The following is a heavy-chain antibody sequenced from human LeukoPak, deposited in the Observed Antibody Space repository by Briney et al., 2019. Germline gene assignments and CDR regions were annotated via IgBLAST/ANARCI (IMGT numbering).Heavy chain of an antibody. D-gene: IGHD4-17*01. CDR1: GFTFTNYA. J-gene: IGHJ3*02. Sequence: ASVKVSCKASGFTFTNYAISWVRQAPGQGLEWMGGIIPIFGTANYAQKFQGRVTITTDESTSTAYMELSSLRSEDTAVYYCAREVSVDAFDIWGQGTMVTVSS. CDR3: AREVSVDAFDI. V-gene: IGHV1-69*05. CDR2: IIPIFGTA.